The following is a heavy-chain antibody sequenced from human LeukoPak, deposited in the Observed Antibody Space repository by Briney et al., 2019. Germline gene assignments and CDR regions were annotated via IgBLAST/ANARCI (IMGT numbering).Heavy chain of an antibody. CDR2: ISDSGGST. V-gene: IGHV3-23*01. CDR1: GFIFSSYA. D-gene: IGHD4-17*01. Sequence: GGTLRLSCAASGFIFSSYAMSWVRQAPGKGLEWVSAISDSGGSTYYADSVKGRFTISRDNAKNSLYLQMNSLRAEDTALYYCARDNYGDFTFTIDWYFDLWGRGTLVTVSS. J-gene: IGHJ2*01. CDR3: ARDNYGDFTFTIDWYFDL.